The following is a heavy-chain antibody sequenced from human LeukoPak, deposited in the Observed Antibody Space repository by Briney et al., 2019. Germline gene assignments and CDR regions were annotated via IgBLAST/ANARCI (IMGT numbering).Heavy chain of an antibody. CDR3: AKHKENYGDSCLDDY. CDR1: GFTFSSYS. CDR2: FKTNYNQV. J-gene: IGHJ4*02. V-gene: IGHV3-23*05. D-gene: IGHD4-17*01. Sequence: GGSLRLSCAASGFTFSSYSMNWVRQAPGKGLEWVSTFKTNYNQVYYAESVRGRLTISRDNSKNTLYLQMNSLRGEDTAVYYCAKHKENYGDSCLDDYWGQGTLVTVSS.